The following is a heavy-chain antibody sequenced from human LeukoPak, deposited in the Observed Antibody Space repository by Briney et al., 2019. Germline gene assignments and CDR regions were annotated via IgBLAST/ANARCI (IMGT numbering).Heavy chain of an antibody. CDR1: GYTFSGYY. CDR3: ARAALLVGGENWFDP. Sequence: ASVKVSCKASGYTFSGYYMHWVRQAPGQGLEWMGQINPNSGGTNYAQKFQGRVTMTRDTSISTAYMEVSRLGSDDTAVYYCARAALLVGGENWFDPWGQGTLVTVSS. J-gene: IGHJ5*02. CDR2: INPNSGGT. V-gene: IGHV1-2*06. D-gene: IGHD3-10*01.